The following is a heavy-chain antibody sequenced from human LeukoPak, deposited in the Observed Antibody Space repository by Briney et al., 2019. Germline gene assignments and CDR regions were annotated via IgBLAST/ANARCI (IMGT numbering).Heavy chain of an antibody. D-gene: IGHD3-22*01. CDR2: IIPIFGTA. J-gene: IGHJ3*02. CDR1: GGTFSSYA. Sequence: SVKVSCKASGGTFSSYAISWVRQAPGQGLEWMGGIIPIFGTANYAQKSQGRVTITADESTSTAYMELSSLRSEDTAVYYCARGSGYYYDSSGLDAFDIWGQGTMVTVSS. CDR3: ARGSGYYYDSSGLDAFDI. V-gene: IGHV1-69*13.